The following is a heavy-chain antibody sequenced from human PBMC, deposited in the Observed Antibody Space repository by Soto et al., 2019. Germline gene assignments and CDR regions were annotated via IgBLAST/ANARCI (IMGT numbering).Heavy chain of an antibody. J-gene: IGHJ5*02. Sequence: PSETLSLTCSVSGDSVSRGAYYWSWIRQPPGKGLEWIGYVYYSGSTSYNPSLETGVTISVDTSKNQFSLKLTSVTPADTAIYYCARVKRSTSRLDPWAREPWSPSPQ. CDR2: VYYSGST. V-gene: IGHV4-61*08. D-gene: IGHD1-26*01. CDR1: GDSVSRGAYY. CDR3: ARVKRSTSRLDP.